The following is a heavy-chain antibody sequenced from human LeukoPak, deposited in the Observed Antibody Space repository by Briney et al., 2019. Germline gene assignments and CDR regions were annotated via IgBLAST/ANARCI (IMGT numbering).Heavy chain of an antibody. CDR3: ARGPLYSSSWYRSWFDP. D-gene: IGHD6-13*01. CDR2: INHSGST. CDR1: GGSFSGYY. Sequence: SETLSLTCAVYGGSFSGYYWSWIRQPPGKGLEWIGEINHSGSTNYNPSLKSRVTISVDTSKNQFSLKLSSVTAADTAVYYCARGPLYSSSWYRSWFDPWGQGTLVTVSS. J-gene: IGHJ5*02. V-gene: IGHV4-34*01.